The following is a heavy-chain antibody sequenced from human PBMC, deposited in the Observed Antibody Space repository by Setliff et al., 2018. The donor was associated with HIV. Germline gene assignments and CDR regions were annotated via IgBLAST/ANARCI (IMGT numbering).Heavy chain of an antibody. J-gene: IGHJ4*02. V-gene: IGHV4-39*07. D-gene: IGHD3-10*01. CDR1: GGSITSSSNY. CDR2: MHHSGSN. Sequence: PSETLSLTCTVSGGSITSSSNYWGWIRQPPGKGLEWIGEMHHSGSNNYNPSLTSRVIISVDKSNNLFFLNLTSVTAADTAVYYCARGDPLRFLDYWGQGTLVTVSS. CDR3: ARGDPLRFLDY.